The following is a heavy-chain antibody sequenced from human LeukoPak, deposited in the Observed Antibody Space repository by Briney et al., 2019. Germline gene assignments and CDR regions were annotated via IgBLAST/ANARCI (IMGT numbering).Heavy chain of an antibody. Sequence: SETLSLTCTVSGGSISSSSFYWGWIRQSRGKGLEWIGSIYYSGNTYYNPSLKSRVTISVDTSENQFSLKLSSVTAADTAVYYCARDRHYYYGSGSYCGEFDPWGQGTLVTVSS. D-gene: IGHD3-10*01. V-gene: IGHV4-39*07. CDR2: IYYSGNT. CDR1: GGSISSSSFY. J-gene: IGHJ5*02. CDR3: ARDRHYYYGSGSYCGEFDP.